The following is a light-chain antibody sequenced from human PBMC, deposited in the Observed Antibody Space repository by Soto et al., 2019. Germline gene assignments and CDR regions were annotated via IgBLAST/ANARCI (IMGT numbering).Light chain of an antibody. J-gene: IGLJ7*01. CDR1: SSNIGNFY. CDR2: KNN. V-gene: IGLV1-47*01. CDR3: AAWDDSLSGPGV. Sequence: QSVLTQPPSASGTPGQRVTISCSGSSSNIGNFYVYWYQQLPGTAPKLLIYKNNQRPLGVPDRFSGSKSGTSASLAISGLRSEDEADYYCAAWDDSLSGPGVFGGGTQQTVL.